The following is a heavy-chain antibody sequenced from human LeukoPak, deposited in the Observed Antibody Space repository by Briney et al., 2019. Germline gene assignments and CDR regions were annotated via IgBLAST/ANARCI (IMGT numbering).Heavy chain of an antibody. D-gene: IGHD5-12*01. CDR1: GFTFSTYW. V-gene: IGHV3-7*03. CDR3: ATLMRGPTGYSGYGGEDY. CDR2: IKQDGSVK. Sequence: GGSLRLSCAASGFTFSTYWMSWVRQTPEKGLEFVANIKQDGSVKNYMDSLKGRSTISRDNARESLYLEINSLRAEDTAVYYCATLMRGPTGYSGYGGEDYWGQGTLVTVSS. J-gene: IGHJ4*02.